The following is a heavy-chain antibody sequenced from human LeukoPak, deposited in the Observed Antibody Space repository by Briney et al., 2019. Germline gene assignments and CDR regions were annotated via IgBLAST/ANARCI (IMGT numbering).Heavy chain of an antibody. CDR2: ISSSSSYI. D-gene: IGHD5-18*01. J-gene: IGHJ4*02. CDR1: GFTLSSYS. CDR3: ARDPSGYSYGYGVDY. Sequence: PGGSLRLSCAASGFTLSSYSMNWVRQAPGKGLEWVSSISSSSSYIFYADSVKGRFTISRDNAKNSLYLQMNSLRAEDTAVYYCARDPSGYSYGYGVDYWGQGTLVTVSS. V-gene: IGHV3-21*01.